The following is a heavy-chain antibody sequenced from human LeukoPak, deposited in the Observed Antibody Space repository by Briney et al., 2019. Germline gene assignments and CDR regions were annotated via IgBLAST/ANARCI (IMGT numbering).Heavy chain of an antibody. CDR1: GYAFTGYY. CDR3: ARQDLEWFIWFDP. J-gene: IGHJ5*02. Sequence: ASVKVSCKASGYAFTGYYMHWVRQAPGQGLEWMGWINPNSGGTNYAQKFQGRVTMTRDMSISTAYMELSRLRSDDTAVYYCARQDLEWFIWFDPWGQGTLVTVSS. V-gene: IGHV1-2*02. D-gene: IGHD3-3*01. CDR2: INPNSGGT.